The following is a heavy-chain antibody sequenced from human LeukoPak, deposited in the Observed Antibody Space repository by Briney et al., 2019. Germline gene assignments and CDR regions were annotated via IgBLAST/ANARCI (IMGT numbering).Heavy chain of an antibody. Sequence: PGGSLRLSCAASGFTFSSYAMRWVRQAPGKGLEYVSAISSNGGSTYYANSVKGRFTITRDNSKNTLYLQMGSLRAEDMAVYYCARAGTVGLLLPLGDYWGQGTLVTVSS. CDR1: GFTFSSYA. D-gene: IGHD3-22*01. CDR2: ISSNGGST. J-gene: IGHJ4*02. V-gene: IGHV3-64*01. CDR3: ARAGTVGLLLPLGDY.